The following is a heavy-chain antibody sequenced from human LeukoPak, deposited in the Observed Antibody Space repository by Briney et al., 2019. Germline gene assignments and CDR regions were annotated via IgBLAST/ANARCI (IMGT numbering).Heavy chain of an antibody. J-gene: IGHJ4*02. V-gene: IGHV3-33*01. D-gene: IGHD6-13*01. CDR3: ARDSRAAAGTDY. Sequence: PGGSLRLSCAASGFTFSSYGMHWVRQAPGKGLEWVAVIWYDGSNKYYADSVKGRFTISRDNSKNTLYLQMNSLRAEDTAVYYCARDSRAAAGTDYWGQGTLVTVSS. CDR1: GFTFSSYG. CDR2: IWYDGSNK.